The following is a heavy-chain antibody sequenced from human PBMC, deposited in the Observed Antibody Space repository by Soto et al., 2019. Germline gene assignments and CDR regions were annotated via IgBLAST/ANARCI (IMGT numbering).Heavy chain of an antibody. D-gene: IGHD5-12*01. CDR3: VRDVATDYYGMDV. J-gene: IGHJ6*02. CDR1: GGSFSGYY. V-gene: IGHV4-34*01. Sequence: SETLSLTCAVYGGSFSGYYWSWIRQPPGKGLEWIGEINHSGSTNYNPSLKSRVTISVGTSKNQFSLKLSSVTAADTAVYYCVRDVATDYYGMDVWGQGTTVTVSS. CDR2: INHSGST.